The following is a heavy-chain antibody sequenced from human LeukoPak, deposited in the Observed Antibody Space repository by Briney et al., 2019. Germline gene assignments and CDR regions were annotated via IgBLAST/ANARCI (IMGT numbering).Heavy chain of an antibody. J-gene: IGHJ4*02. D-gene: IGHD5-18*01. CDR2: IYTSGST. CDR3: TRAAGYSYGFRVFAY. CDR1: GGSISRYY. Sequence: SETLSLTCTVSGGSISRYYWSWIRQPAGKGLEWIGRIYTSGSTNYNPSLKSRVTTSVDTSKNQFSLKLSSVTAADTAVHYCTRAAGYSYGFRVFAYWSQGTLVTVSS. V-gene: IGHV4-4*07.